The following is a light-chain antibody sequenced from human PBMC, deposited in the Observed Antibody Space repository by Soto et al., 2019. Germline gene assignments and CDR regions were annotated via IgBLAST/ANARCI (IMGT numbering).Light chain of an antibody. CDR1: QSISSW. Sequence: DIQMTQSPSTLSASVGDRVTITCRASQSISSWLAWYQQKAGKAPKLLIYDASSLESGVPSRFSGSGSGTEFTLTISSLQPDGFATYYCQQYNSYSWTFGQGTKVDIK. CDR3: QQYNSYSWT. CDR2: DAS. J-gene: IGKJ1*01. V-gene: IGKV1-5*01.